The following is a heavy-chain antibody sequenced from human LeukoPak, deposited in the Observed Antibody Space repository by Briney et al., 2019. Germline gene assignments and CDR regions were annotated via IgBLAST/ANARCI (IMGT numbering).Heavy chain of an antibody. CDR2: ISGYNGDT. V-gene: IGHV1-18*01. CDR3: ARGDTVTNDY. Sequence: ASVKVSCKASGYTFASYGNSWVRQAPGQGLEWMGWISGYNGDTNYVQKFQGRVTMTRNTSISTAYMELSSLRSEDTAVYYCARGDTVTNDYWGQGTLVTVSS. CDR1: GYTFASYG. D-gene: IGHD4-17*01. J-gene: IGHJ4*02.